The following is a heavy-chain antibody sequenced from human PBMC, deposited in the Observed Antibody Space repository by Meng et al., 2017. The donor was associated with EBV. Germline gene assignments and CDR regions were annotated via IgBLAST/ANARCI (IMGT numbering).Heavy chain of an antibody. CDR1: GSAFTSYF. J-gene: IGHJ4*02. V-gene: IGHV1-3*01. CDR3: VRGPPVGVPGPGDY. D-gene: IGHD2-21*01. CDR2: INVGVGYT. Sequence: AQLVQSRATMSKPRASVKVSSKASGSAFTSYFLLSVRHAPGQRLEWMGWINVGVGYTKYSQKFQGRVTISSDTSATTGYMELSSLRSEDTAVYYCVRGPPVGVPGPGDYWGQGTLVTVSS.